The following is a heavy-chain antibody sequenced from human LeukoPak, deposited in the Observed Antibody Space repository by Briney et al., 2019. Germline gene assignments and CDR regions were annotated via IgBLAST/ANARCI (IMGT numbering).Heavy chain of an antibody. Sequence: WASVKVSCKASGYTFTGYYMHWVRQAPGQGLEWMGWINPNSGGTNYAQKFQGWVTMTRDTSISTAYMELSRPRSDDTAVYYCARGYSSGHPYYFDYWGQGTLVTVSS. V-gene: IGHV1-2*04. CDR2: INPNSGGT. CDR1: GYTFTGYY. CDR3: ARGYSSGHPYYFDY. J-gene: IGHJ4*02. D-gene: IGHD6-19*01.